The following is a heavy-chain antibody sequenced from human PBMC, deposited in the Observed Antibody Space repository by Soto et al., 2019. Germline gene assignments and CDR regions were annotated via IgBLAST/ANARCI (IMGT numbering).Heavy chain of an antibody. J-gene: IGHJ5*02. V-gene: IGHV4-31*03. Sequence: SETLSRTCTVSGGSISSGGYYCSWIRQHPGKGLEWIGYIYDSGSTYYNPSLKSRVTISVDTSKNQFSLKLSSVAAADTAVYYCARGDSSSWYWFDPWGQGTLVTVSS. CDR1: GGSISSGGYY. CDR3: ARGDSSSWYWFDP. D-gene: IGHD6-13*01. CDR2: IYDSGST.